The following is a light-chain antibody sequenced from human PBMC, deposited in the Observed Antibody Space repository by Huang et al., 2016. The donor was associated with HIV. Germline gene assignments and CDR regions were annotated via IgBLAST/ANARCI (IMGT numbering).Light chain of an antibody. J-gene: IGKJ4*01. CDR1: QNVRSN. Sequence: EIVMTQSPATLSVSPGGGATLSCRASQNVRSNLAWYQQTPGQAPRLLIYDTSHRASGVPARVSGSGSGTEFTLTISGLQSEDFAVYYCQQYDNWPPGLTFGGGTKVEI. CDR2: DTS. CDR3: QQYDNWPPGLT. V-gene: IGKV3D-15*01.